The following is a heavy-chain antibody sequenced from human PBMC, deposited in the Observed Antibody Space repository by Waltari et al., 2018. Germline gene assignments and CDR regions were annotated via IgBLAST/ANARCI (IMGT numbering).Heavy chain of an antibody. CDR2: INIDGGYI. CDR3: ARKGGRGYPYGPFYYDH. J-gene: IGHJ4*02. V-gene: IGHV3-74*01. D-gene: IGHD5-18*01. Sequence: EVQLVESGGGLVQPGGSLRPSCAASGFTFGDYWMPWVRQPPGKGLEWVSRINIDGGYISYTDSVKGRFTISRDNAKNTLFLQLNSLRAEDTAVYYCARKGGRGYPYGPFYYDHWGQGTLVTVSP. CDR1: GFTFGDYW.